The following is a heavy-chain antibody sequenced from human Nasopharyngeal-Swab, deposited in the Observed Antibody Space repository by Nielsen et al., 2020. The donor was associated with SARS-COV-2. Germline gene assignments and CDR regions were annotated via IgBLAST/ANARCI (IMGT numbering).Heavy chain of an antibody. V-gene: IGHV3-30*03. CDR2: ISYEGSIR. CDR1: GFTFNYFG. CDR3: VRATSSWYFDS. D-gene: IGHD6-13*01. J-gene: IGHJ4*02. Sequence: GGSLRLSCAASGFTFNYFGMHWVRQAPGKGLEWVAFISYEGSIRNYIDSVKGRFTISRDNAKNSLYLQMHTLRDDDTAVYYCVRATSSWYFDSWGQGTLVTVSS.